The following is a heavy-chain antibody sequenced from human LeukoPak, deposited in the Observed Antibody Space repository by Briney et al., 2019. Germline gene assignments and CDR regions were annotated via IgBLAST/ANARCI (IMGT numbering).Heavy chain of an antibody. CDR2: ISSNGGST. V-gene: IGHV3-64D*06. Sequence: GGSLRLSCSASGFTFSSYAMHWVRQAPGKGLEYVSAISSNGGSTYYADSVKGRFTISRDNSKNTLYLQMSSLRAEDTAVYYCVKDLTIFYDILFGDPRARPDYWGQGTLVTVSS. CDR1: GFTFSSYA. J-gene: IGHJ4*02. CDR3: VKDLTIFYDILFGDPRARPDY. D-gene: IGHD3-9*01.